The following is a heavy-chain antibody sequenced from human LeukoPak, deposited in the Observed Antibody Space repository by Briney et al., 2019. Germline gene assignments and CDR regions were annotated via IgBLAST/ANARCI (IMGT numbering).Heavy chain of an antibody. D-gene: IGHD6-13*01. V-gene: IGHV3-23*01. Sequence: PGGSLRLSCAASGFTFSAFAMTWVRQAPGKAPEWVSSITGGANSVFYADSVKGRFTLSRDNSKNTLYLQMNSLRAEDTAVYYCAKGAAAGKVDWFDPWGQGTLVTVSS. CDR3: AKGAAAGKVDWFDP. J-gene: IGHJ5*02. CDR2: ITGGANSV. CDR1: GFTFSAFA.